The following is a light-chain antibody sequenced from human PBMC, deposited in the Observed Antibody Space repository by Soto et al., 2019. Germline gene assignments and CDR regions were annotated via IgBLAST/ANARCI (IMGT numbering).Light chain of an antibody. CDR3: QQYDILPIT. V-gene: IGKV1-33*01. Sequence: DIQMTQAPSSLSASIGDRVTVTCRASQYIGDLLNWYQQTPGKAPKLLIFGASNLHIGVPSRFSGSGSGTHFTFTISCLQTEDIGTYYCQQYDILPITLGRGTRLEIK. CDR1: QYIGDL. CDR2: GAS. J-gene: IGKJ5*01.